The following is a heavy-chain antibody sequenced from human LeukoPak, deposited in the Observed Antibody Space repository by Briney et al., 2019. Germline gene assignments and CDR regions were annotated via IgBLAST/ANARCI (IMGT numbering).Heavy chain of an antibody. V-gene: IGHV3-33*02. CDR2: IWYVGSNK. CDR1: GFTFSSYG. D-gene: IGHD4-17*01. CDR3: ARGYGDYGADFDY. J-gene: IGHJ4*02. Sequence: GGSLRLSCAASGFTFSSYGMHWVRQAPGKGLEWVAVIWYVGSNKYYADSAKGRFTISRANSKTTLFLQMNSLRAEDTAVYYCARGYGDYGADFDYWGQGTLVTVSS.